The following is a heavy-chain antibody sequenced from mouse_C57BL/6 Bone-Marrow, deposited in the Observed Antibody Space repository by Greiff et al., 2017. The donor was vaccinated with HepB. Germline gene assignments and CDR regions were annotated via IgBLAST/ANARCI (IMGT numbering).Heavy chain of an antibody. CDR1: GYTFTSYW. D-gene: IGHD2-4*01. CDR2: INPSNGGT. J-gene: IGHJ3*01. Sequence: VQLQQPGTELVKPGASVKLSCKASGYTFTSYWMHWVKQRPGQGLEWIGNINPSNGGTNYNEKFKSKATLTVDKSSNTAYMQRSSLTSEESAVYYCARHESYYDYEGFAYWGQGTLVTVSA. V-gene: IGHV1-53*01. CDR3: ARHESYYDYEGFAY.